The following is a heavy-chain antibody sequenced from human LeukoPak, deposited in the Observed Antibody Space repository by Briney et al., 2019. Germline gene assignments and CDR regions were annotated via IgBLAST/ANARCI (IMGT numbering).Heavy chain of an antibody. J-gene: IGHJ4*02. D-gene: IGHD2-2*01. Sequence: SSVKVSCKASGGAFSSYAISWVRQAPGQGLEWMGGIIPIFGTANYAQKFQGRVTITADESTSTAYMELSSLRSEDTAVYYCARGGEGYCSSTSCRVPFDYWGQGTLVTVSS. CDR1: GGAFSSYA. CDR3: ARGGEGYCSSTSCRVPFDY. CDR2: IIPIFGTA. V-gene: IGHV1-69*01.